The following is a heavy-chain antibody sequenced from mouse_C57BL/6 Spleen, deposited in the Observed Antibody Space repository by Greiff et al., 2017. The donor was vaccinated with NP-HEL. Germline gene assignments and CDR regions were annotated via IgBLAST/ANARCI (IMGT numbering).Heavy chain of an antibody. CDR3: ARYDGYYGGYFDY. CDR2: IDPNSGGT. Sequence: QVQLKQPGAELVKPGASVKLSCKASGYTFTSYWMHWVKQRPGRGLEWIGRIDPNSGGTKYNEKFKSKATLTVDKPSSTAYMQLSSLTSEDSAVYYCARYDGYYGGYFDYWGQGTTLTVSS. CDR1: GYTFTSYW. J-gene: IGHJ2*01. D-gene: IGHD2-3*01. V-gene: IGHV1-72*01.